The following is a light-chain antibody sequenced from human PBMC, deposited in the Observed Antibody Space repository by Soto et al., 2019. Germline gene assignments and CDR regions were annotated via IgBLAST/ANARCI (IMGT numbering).Light chain of an antibody. CDR2: DKN. Sequence: QSVLTQPPSVSAAPGQSVIISCSGSSSNIGSNYVSWYQQLPGTAPKLLIYDKNERPSGIPDRFSASKSGTSATLGITGLQTGDEADYYCGAWDHSLNVGVFGGGTTGTVL. CDR3: GAWDHSLNVGV. J-gene: IGLJ3*02. V-gene: IGLV1-51*01. CDR1: SSNIGSNY.